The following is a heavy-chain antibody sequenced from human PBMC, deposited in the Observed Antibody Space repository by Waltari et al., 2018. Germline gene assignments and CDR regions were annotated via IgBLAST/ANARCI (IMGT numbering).Heavy chain of an antibody. CDR3: ARGRVYDSSGLPRRSY. CDR2: INHSGST. V-gene: IGHV4-34*01. Sequence: QVQLQQWGAGLLKPSETLSLTCAVYGGSFSGYYWSWIRQPPGKGLEWIGEINHSGSTNYNPSLKSRVTISVDTSKNQFSLKLSSVTAADTAVYYCARGRVYDSSGLPRRSYWGQGTLVTVSS. CDR1: GGSFSGYY. J-gene: IGHJ4*02. D-gene: IGHD3-22*01.